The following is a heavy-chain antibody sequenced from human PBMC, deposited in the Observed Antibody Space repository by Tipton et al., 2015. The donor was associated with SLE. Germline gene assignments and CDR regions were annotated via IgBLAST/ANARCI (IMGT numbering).Heavy chain of an antibody. J-gene: IGHJ6*03. D-gene: IGHD1-26*01. CDR3: ARGAHSYSGRPPRYFYYMDV. Sequence: GLVKPSEALSLTCGVYGGSLSGYYWSWIRQSPGKGLGWFGEINHNGIINYNPSLKSRVTISVDKSKNQFSLKLRSVTAADTSVYYCARGAHSYSGRPPRYFYYMDVWGKGTTVTVSS. CDR1: GGSLSGYY. V-gene: IGHV4-34*01. CDR2: INHNGII.